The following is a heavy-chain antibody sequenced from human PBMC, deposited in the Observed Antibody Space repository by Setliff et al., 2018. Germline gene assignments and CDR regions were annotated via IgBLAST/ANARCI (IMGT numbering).Heavy chain of an antibody. CDR3: ARDPHPGSIAAAGSGY. CDR1: GYAFSDYG. D-gene: IGHD6-13*01. V-gene: IGHV1-18*01. CDR2: ISPHTGNT. Sequence: ASVKVSCKASGYAFSDYGVTWVRQAPGQGLEWVGWISPHTGNTYYAPNFEGRVSLTTDTSTSTAYMELRSLRSDDTAVYYCARDPHPGSIAAAGSGYWGQGTLVTVSS. J-gene: IGHJ4*02.